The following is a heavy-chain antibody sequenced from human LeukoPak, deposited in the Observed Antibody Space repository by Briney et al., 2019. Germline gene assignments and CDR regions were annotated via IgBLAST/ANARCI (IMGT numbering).Heavy chain of an antibody. CDR1: GGSISSDSYY. CDR2: LDYVGST. D-gene: IGHD3-22*01. J-gene: IGHJ4*02. CDR3: ARDSSGYYPIFDY. V-gene: IGHV4-39*07. Sequence: SETLSLTCTVSGGSISSDSYYWGWIRQPPGKGLEWIGSLDYVGSTYYNPSLKGRVTISLDTSKNQFSLKLSSVTAADTAVYYCARDSSGYYPIFDYWGQGTLVTVSS.